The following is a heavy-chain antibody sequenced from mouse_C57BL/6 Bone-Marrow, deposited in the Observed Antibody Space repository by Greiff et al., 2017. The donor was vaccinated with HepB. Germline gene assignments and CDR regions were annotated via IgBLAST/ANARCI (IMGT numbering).Heavy chain of an antibody. Sequence: QVQLQQSGAELARPGASVKLSCKASGYTFTSYGISWVKQRTGQGLEWIGEIYPRSGNTYYNEKFKGKATLTADKSSSTAYMELRSLTSDDSAVYFCARSSCYYAMDYWGQGTSVTVSS. V-gene: IGHV1-81*01. J-gene: IGHJ4*01. CDR3: ARSSCYYAMDY. CDR1: GYTFTSYG. CDR2: IYPRSGNT.